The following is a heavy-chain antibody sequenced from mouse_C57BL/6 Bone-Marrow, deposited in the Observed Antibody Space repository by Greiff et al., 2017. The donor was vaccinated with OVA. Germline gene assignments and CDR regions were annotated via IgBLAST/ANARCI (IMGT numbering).Heavy chain of an antibody. V-gene: IGHV5-4*01. CDR2: ISDGGSYT. J-gene: IGHJ4*01. Sequence: DVQLVESGGGLVKPGGSLKLSCAASGFTFSSYAMSWVRQTPEKRLEWVATISDGGSYTYYPDNVKGRFTISRDNAKNNLYLQMSHLKSEDTAMYYCARDLSGSSVYAMDYWGQGTSVTVSS. CDR3: ARDLSGSSVYAMDY. D-gene: IGHD1-1*01. CDR1: GFTFSSYA.